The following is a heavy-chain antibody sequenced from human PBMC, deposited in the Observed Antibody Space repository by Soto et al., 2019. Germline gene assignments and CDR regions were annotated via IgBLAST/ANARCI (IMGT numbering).Heavy chain of an antibody. D-gene: IGHD6-19*01. J-gene: IGHJ4*02. Sequence: PGGSLRLSCAASGFTFSSYAMSWVCQAPGKGLEWVSAISGGGGSTYYADSVKGRFTISRDNSKNTLYLQMNSLRAEDTAVYYCAKDSSGQVRRYYFDYWGQGTLVTVSS. CDR3: AKDSSGQVRRYYFDY. CDR2: ISGGGGST. CDR1: GFTFSSYA. V-gene: IGHV3-23*01.